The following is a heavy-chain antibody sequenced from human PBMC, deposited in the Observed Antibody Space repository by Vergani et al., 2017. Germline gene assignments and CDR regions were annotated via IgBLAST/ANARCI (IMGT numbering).Heavy chain of an antibody. CDR1: GGSISSGGYY. Sequence: QVQLQESGPGLVKPSQTLSLTCTVSGGSISSGGYYWSWIRQHPGKGLEWIGYIYYSGSTYYNPSLKSRVTISVDTSKNQFSLKLSSVTAADTAVYYCAGGVVAGTYYYYYGMDVWGQGTTVTVSS. V-gene: IGHV4-31*03. CDR2: IYYSGST. J-gene: IGHJ6*02. D-gene: IGHD2-15*01. CDR3: AGGVVAGTYYYYYGMDV.